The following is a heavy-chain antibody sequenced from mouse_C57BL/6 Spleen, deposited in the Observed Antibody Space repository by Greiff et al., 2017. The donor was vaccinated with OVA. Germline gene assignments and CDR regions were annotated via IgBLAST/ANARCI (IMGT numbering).Heavy chain of an antibody. CDR2: IDPSDSYT. J-gene: IGHJ1*03. Sequence: QVQLQQPGAELVMPGASVKLSCKASGYTFTSYWMHWVKQRPGQGLEWIGEIDPSDSYTNYNQKFKGKSTLTVDKSSSTAYMQLSSLTSEDSAVYYCARGITTVVPRYFDVWGTGTTVTVSS. CDR3: ARGITTVVPRYFDV. D-gene: IGHD1-1*01. V-gene: IGHV1-69*01. CDR1: GYTFTSYW.